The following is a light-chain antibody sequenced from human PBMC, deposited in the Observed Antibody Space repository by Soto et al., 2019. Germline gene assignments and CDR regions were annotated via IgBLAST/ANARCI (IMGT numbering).Light chain of an antibody. Sequence: EIVLTQSPGTLSLSPGERATLSCRASRSVSSTYLAWYQQKPGQAPRLLIYGASSRATAIPDRFSGSGSGTDFTLTISRLEPEDFAVYYCQQYGSSPPYTFGQGTKLESK. V-gene: IGKV3-20*01. CDR3: QQYGSSPPYT. CDR1: RSVSSTY. CDR2: GAS. J-gene: IGKJ2*01.